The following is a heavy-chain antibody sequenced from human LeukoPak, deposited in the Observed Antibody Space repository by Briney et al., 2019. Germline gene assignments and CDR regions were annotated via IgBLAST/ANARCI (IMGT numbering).Heavy chain of an antibody. V-gene: IGHV3-21*01. CDR2: ISSRSSYI. CDR1: GFTFSSYS. J-gene: IGHJ4*02. D-gene: IGHD3-9*01. Sequence: NPGGSLRLSCAASGFTFSSYSMNWVRQPPGEWLEWVSSISSRSSYIYYADSVKGRFTISRDNAKNSLYLQMNSLRAEDTAVYYCARSLIDYDILTGYYESHYFDYWGQGTLVTVSS. CDR3: ARSLIDYDILTGYYESHYFDY.